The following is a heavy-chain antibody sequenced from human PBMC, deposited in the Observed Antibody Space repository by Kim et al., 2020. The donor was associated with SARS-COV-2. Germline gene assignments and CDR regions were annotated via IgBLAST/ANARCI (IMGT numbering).Heavy chain of an antibody. CDR1: GFTFDDYA. J-gene: IGHJ6*02. D-gene: IGHD3-10*01. V-gene: IGHV3-9*01. CDR2: INWNGGEI. CDR3: AKDRAPEGSSSGVMDV. Sequence: GGSPRLSCVASGFTFDDYAMHWVRQAPGKGLEWVSYINWNGGEIGYVGSVNGRLTISRDNAKNSLYLEMNSLRPEDTALYYCAKDRAPEGSSSGVMDVWGQGTTVTVSS.